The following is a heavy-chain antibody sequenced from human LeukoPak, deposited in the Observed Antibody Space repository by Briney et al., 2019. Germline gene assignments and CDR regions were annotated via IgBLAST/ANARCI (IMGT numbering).Heavy chain of an antibody. J-gene: IGHJ6*03. V-gene: IGHV4-59*12. Sequence: SETLSLTCTVSGGSISSYYWSWIRQPPGKGLEWIGYIYYNGSTNYNPSLKSRVTISVDTSKNQFSLKLSSVTAADTAVYYCARGAIGDYYYYYMDVWGKGTTVTVSS. D-gene: IGHD4-17*01. CDR2: IYYNGST. CDR1: GGSISSYY. CDR3: ARGAIGDYYYYYMDV.